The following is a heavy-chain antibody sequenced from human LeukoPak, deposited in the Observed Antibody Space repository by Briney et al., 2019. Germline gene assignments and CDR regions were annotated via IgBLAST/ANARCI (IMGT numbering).Heavy chain of an antibody. CDR1: GGSISSGSYY. D-gene: IGHD6-13*01. CDR2: IYTSGST. J-gene: IGHJ3*02. CDR3: ARVRIAAAYDAFDI. V-gene: IGHV4-61*02. Sequence: SETLSLTCTVSGGSISSGSYYWSWIRQPAGKGLEWIGRIYTSGSTNYNPSLKSRVTISVDTSKNQFSLKLSSVTAADTAVYYCARVRIAAAYDAFDIWGQGTKVTVSS.